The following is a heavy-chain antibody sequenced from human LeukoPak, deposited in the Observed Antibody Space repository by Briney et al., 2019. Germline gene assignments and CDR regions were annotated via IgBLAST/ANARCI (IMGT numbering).Heavy chain of an antibody. D-gene: IGHD5-12*01. CDR3: ARGRYSGYDFDY. Sequence: PSETLSLTCTVSGGSISRGSYYWNWIRQPAGKRLEWIGRIFTSGNTNYNPSVKSRVTISVDTSKNQFSLKLSSVTAADTAVYYCARGRYSGYDFDYWGQGTLVTVSS. CDR1: GGSISRGSYY. V-gene: IGHV4-61*02. J-gene: IGHJ4*02. CDR2: IFTSGNT.